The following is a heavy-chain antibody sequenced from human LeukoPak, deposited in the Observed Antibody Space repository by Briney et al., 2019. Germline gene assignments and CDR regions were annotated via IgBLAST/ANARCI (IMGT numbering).Heavy chain of an antibody. D-gene: IGHD1-7*01. V-gene: IGHV3-23*01. CDR2: IAYDGNSR. CDR3: SKRVGGTPDY. CDR1: GFTFSGHW. J-gene: IGHJ4*02. Sequence: PGGSLRLSCAASGFTFSGHWMSWVRQAPGKGLEWVSAIAYDGNSRDYAHSVRGRFTISRDNSKNTLYLEMNSLRAEDTALYYCSKRVGGTPDYWGLGTLVTVSS.